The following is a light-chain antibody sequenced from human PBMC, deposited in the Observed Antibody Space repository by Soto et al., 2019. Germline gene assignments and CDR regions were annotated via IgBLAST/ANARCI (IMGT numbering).Light chain of an antibody. CDR3: CSDAGNRVV. J-gene: IGLJ2*01. CDR1: SSDVGSYKL. Sequence: QSALTQPASASGSPGQSITISCTGTSSDVGSYKLVSWYHQHPGKATKLMIYEGSKRHSGVAYRCSGSKSGNSASLTISGFQAEYESDYYGCSDAGNRVVFGGGTKLTVL. CDR2: EGS. V-gene: IGLV2-23*01.